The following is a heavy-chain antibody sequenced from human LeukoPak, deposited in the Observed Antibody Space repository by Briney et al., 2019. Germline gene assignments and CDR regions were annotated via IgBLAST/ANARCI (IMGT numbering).Heavy chain of an antibody. J-gene: IGHJ5*02. Sequence: SQTLSLTCAISGDSVSGNSVTWNWIRQSPSRGLEWLGRTYYRSTWYNDYAVSVRGRITVNPDTSKNQFSLRLNSVTPEDTAVYYCARRLTQYDCFDPWGQGILVTVSS. V-gene: IGHV6-1*01. CDR2: TYYRSTWYN. CDR3: ARRLTQYDCFDP. CDR1: GDSVSGNSVT. D-gene: IGHD2-2*01.